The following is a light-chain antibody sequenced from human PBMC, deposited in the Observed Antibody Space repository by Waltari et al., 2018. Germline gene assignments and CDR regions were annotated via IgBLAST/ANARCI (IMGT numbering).Light chain of an antibody. CDR1: NIGRKN. J-gene: IGLJ2*01. Sequence: SYELTQPLSVSMALGQTARMTCGGNNIGRKNVHWYQQKPGQAPGLVIYRDSNRPSGIPERFSGSNSGNTATLTISRAQAGDEADFYCQVWDSNTAVFGGGTKLTVL. CDR2: RDS. V-gene: IGLV3-9*01. CDR3: QVWDSNTAV.